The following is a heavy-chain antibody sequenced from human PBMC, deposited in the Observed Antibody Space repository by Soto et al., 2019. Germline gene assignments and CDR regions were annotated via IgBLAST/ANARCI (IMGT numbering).Heavy chain of an antibody. CDR1: GFTFSSYW. V-gene: IGHV3-7*01. J-gene: IGHJ4*02. CDR2: IKQDGSEK. D-gene: IGHD4-4*01. Sequence: GGSLRLSCAASGFTFSSYWMSWVRQAPGKGLEWVANIKQDGSEKYYVDSVKGRFTISRDNAKNSLYLQTNSLRAEDTAVYYCARALTVTKYYFDYWGQGTLVTVSS. CDR3: ARALTVTKYYFDY.